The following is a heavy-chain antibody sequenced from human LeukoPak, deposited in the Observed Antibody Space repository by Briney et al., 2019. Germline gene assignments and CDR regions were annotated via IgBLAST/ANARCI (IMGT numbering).Heavy chain of an antibody. J-gene: IGHJ1*01. D-gene: IGHD4-17*01. Sequence: PGGSLRLSCAASGFTFSNYAVMWVRQAPGQGLEWVSAITSGGAPRYADSVKGRFTISRDNSKNTLYLQMNSLRVEDTARYYCAKDSNGDYGVEYFQHWGQGTLVTVSS. CDR1: GFTFSNYA. CDR2: ITSGGAP. V-gene: IGHV3-23*01. CDR3: AKDSNGDYGVEYFQH.